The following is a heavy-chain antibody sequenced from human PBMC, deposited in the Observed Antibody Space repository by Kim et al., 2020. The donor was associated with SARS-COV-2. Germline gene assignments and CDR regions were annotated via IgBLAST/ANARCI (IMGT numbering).Heavy chain of an antibody. Sequence: ASVKVSCKASGYTFTGYYMHWVRQAPGQGLEWMGWINPNSGGTNYAQKFQGRVTMTRDTSISTAYMELSRLRSDDTAVYYCARSLDYYDSSGYPGGDYWGQGTLVTVSS. V-gene: IGHV1-2*02. CDR1: GYTFTGYY. J-gene: IGHJ4*02. CDR2: INPNSGGT. D-gene: IGHD3-22*01. CDR3: ARSLDYYDSSGYPGGDY.